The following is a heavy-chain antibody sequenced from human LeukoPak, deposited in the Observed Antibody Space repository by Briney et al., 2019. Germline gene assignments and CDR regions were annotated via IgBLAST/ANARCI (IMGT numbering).Heavy chain of an antibody. Sequence: GESLKISCKGSGYRFRSYWIGWVRQMPGKGLEWIGIFYPGDSDTRYSPSFQGQVPISAHKSISTAYLQWSSLKASDTAMYYCAKAEGLASAFDYWGQGTLVTVSS. CDR2: FYPGDSDT. J-gene: IGHJ4*02. D-gene: IGHD6-19*01. CDR3: AKAEGLASAFDY. V-gene: IGHV5-51*01. CDR1: GYRFRSYW.